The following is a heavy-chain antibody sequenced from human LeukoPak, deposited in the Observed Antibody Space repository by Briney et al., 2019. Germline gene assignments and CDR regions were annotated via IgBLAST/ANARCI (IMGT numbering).Heavy chain of an antibody. J-gene: IGHJ4*02. CDR1: GGSISSGDYY. CDR3: ARGSSWYYFDY. D-gene: IGHD6-13*01. V-gene: IGHV4-30-4*01. Sequence: SETLSLTCTVSGGSISSGDYYWSWIRQPPGKGLEWIGYIYYSGSTYYNPSLKSRVTISVDTSKNQFSLKLSSVTAADTAVYYCARGSSWYYFDYWGQGTLVTVSS. CDR2: IYYSGST.